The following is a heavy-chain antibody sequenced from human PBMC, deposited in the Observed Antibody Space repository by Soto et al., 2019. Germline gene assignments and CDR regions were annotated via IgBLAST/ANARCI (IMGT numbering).Heavy chain of an antibody. Sequence: EVHLVESGGGLVQPGGSLRLSCAASGFTFSSYSLNWVRQAPGKGLEWVSYITSSGTTVYYADSVRGRFTISRDNAKNSLYRQMNSLRDDDTAVYYCARGSSNSAYYFDFWGQGTLVTVSS. CDR1: GFTFSSYS. D-gene: IGHD6-13*01. J-gene: IGHJ4*02. CDR2: ITSSGTTV. CDR3: ARGSSNSAYYFDF. V-gene: IGHV3-48*02.